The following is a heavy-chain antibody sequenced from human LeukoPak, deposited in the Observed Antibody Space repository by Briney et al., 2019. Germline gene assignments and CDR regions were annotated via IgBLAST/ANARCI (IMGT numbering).Heavy chain of an antibody. Sequence: GASVKVSCKASGYTFTDYYIHWVRQAPGQGLEWMGWINPNTGGTNYAQKFQGRVTMTRDTSISTAYMELSRLTSDDTAVYYCARDEGGDKYYYYYNMDVWGKGTTVTISS. CDR1: GYTFTDYY. D-gene: IGHD3-16*01. J-gene: IGHJ6*03. CDR3: ARDEGGDKYYYYYNMDV. V-gene: IGHV1-2*02. CDR2: INPNTGGT.